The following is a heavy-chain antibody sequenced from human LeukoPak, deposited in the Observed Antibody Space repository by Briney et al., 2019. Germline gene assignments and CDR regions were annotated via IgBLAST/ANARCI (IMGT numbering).Heavy chain of an antibody. CDR1: GFTFSTYW. CDR3: ASGLGSGWYFDY. V-gene: IGHV3-74*01. J-gene: IGHJ4*02. Sequence: GGSLRLSCAAPGFTFSTYWMHWVRQAPGKGLVWVSHIKSDGSRTTYADSVKGRFTISRDNAKNTLYLQMNSLRAEDTAVYYCASGLGSGWYFDYWGQGTLVTVSP. CDR2: IKSDGSRT. D-gene: IGHD6-19*01.